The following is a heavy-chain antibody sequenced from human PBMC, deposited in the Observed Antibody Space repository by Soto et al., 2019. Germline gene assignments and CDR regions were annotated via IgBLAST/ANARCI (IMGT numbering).Heavy chain of an antibody. D-gene: IGHD4-4*01. CDR3: AKDHSNWGWGP. J-gene: IGHJ5*02. CDR2: IRPRGGGT. V-gene: IGHV3-23*01. CDR1: GFTFSDYA. Sequence: GGSLRLSCAPSGFTFSDYAMSWVRQAPGKGLQWVSGIRPRGGGTYYADSVKGRFTIFRDDSRSTLFLQMSSLRAEDSAIYYCAKDHSNWGWGPWGPGTLVTVSS.